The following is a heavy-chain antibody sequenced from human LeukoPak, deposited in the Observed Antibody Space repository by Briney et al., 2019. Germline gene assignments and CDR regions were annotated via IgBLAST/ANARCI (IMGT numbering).Heavy chain of an antibody. CDR3: AKLSGWDSSGYYPDY. CDR2: ISGSGGST. J-gene: IGHJ4*02. CDR1: GFTFSTYA. V-gene: IGHV3-23*01. D-gene: IGHD3-22*01. Sequence: GGSLRLSCAASGFTFSTYAMKWVRQAPGKGLEWVSAISGSGGSTYYADSVKGRFTISRDNSKNTLYLQMNSLRAEDTAVYYCAKLSGWDSSGYYPDYWGQGTLVTVSS.